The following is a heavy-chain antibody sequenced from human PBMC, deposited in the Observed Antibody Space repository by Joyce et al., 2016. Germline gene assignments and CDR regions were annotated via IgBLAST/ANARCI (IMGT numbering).Heavy chain of an antibody. D-gene: IGHD3-10*01. CDR2: IYHSENT. CDR3: ARAPRGPGYFDS. J-gene: IGHJ4*02. CDR1: GDSFTTGGYA. V-gene: IGHV4-30-2*01. Sequence: QLLLQESGPGLVKTSQTLSLTCAVSGDSFTTGGYAWNWIRQPPGKGLEWIGDIYHSENTHFTPSLQSRVTISLDRSKSQFSLKLSSVTAADTAVYYCARAPRGPGYFDSWGQGTLVTVSS.